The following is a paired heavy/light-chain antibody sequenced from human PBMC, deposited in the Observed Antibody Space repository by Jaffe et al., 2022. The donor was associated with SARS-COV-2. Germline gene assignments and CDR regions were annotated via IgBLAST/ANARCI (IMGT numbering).Light chain of an antibody. CDR1: ALPKQY. V-gene: IGLV3-25*03. CDR2: KDS. CDR3: QSADSSGTPL. Sequence: SYELTQPPSVSVSPGQTARITCSGDALPKQYAYWYQQKPGQAPVLVIYKDSERPSGIPERFSGSSSGTTVTLTISGVQAEDEADYYCQSADSSGTPLFGGGTKLTVL. J-gene: IGLJ2*01.
Heavy chain of an antibody. V-gene: IGHV1-69*01. D-gene: IGHD2-15*01. J-gene: IGHJ4*02. CDR2: IIPIFGTA. Sequence: QVQLVQSGAEVKKPGSSVKVSCKASGGTFSSYAISWVRQAPGQGLEWMGGIIPIFGTANYAQKFQGRVTITADESTSTAYMELSSLRSEDTAVYYCASRALGYCSGGSCYDYFDYWGQGTLVTVSS. CDR3: ASRALGYCSGGSCYDYFDY. CDR1: GGTFSSYA.